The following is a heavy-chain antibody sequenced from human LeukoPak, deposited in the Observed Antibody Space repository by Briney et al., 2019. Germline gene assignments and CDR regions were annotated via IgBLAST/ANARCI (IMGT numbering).Heavy chain of an antibody. V-gene: IGHV1-18*01. CDR2: ISAYNGNT. J-gene: IGHJ3*02. CDR1: GYTFTSYG. Sequence: GASVKVSCKASGYTFTSYGISWVRQAPGQGLEWMGWISAYNGNTNYAQKLQGRVTMTTDTSTSTAYMELRSLRSDDTAVYYCARDLPTTWIAVAEEAFDIWGQGTMVTVSS. D-gene: IGHD6-19*01. CDR3: ARDLPTTWIAVAEEAFDI.